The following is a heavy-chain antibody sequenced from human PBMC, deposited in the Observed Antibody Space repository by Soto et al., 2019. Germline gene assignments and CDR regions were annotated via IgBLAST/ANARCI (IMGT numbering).Heavy chain of an antibody. Sequence: PGGSLRLSCTFSGFTSDDFALTWVRQAPGKGLEWLGLVRSKTYDGAAEYAASVKGRFTISRDESTSTAFLQMNRLKTEDTAVYYCTRDGDFYGFDVWGQGTTVTV. CDR3: TRDGDFYGFDV. D-gene: IGHD3-3*01. J-gene: IGHJ6*02. CDR1: GFTSDDFA. CDR2: VRSKTYDGAA. V-gene: IGHV3-49*04.